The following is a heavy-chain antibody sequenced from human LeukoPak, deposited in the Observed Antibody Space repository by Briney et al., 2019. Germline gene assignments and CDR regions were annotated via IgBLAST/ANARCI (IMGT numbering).Heavy chain of an antibody. CDR3: ARDRMDYYDSSGALPMDV. Sequence: GGSLRLSCAASGFTFSSYSMNWVRQAPGKGLEWVSYISSSSSTIYYADSVKGRFTISRDNAKNSLYLQMNSLRDGDTAVYYCARDRMDYYDSSGALPMDVWGQGTTVTVSS. CDR1: GFTFSSYS. CDR2: ISSSSSTI. V-gene: IGHV3-48*02. D-gene: IGHD3-22*01. J-gene: IGHJ6*02.